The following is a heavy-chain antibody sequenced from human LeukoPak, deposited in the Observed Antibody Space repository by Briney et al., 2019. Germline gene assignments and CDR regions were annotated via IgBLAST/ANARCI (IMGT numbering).Heavy chain of an antibody. CDR3: ARGWAPSLSGWYPYYFDY. CDR2: INPSGSST. Sequence: GASVKVSCKASGYSFTSHYMHWVRQAPGQGLEWMGLINPSGSSTLYAQKFQGRVTITADKSTSTAYMELSSLRSEDTAVYYCARGWAPSLSGWYPYYFDYWGQGTLVTVSS. V-gene: IGHV1-46*01. J-gene: IGHJ4*02. CDR1: GYSFTSHY. D-gene: IGHD6-19*01.